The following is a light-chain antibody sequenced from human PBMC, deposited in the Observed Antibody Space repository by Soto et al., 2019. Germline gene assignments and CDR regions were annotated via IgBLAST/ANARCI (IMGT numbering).Light chain of an antibody. CDR1: QSLVYSDGITY. V-gene: IGKV2-30*01. Sequence: DVVMTQSPLSLPVTLGQPASISCRSSQSLVYSDGITYLNWFQQRPGQSPTHLIYSISKRDSGVPDRFSGSGSGTDFTLKISRVEAEDVGVYYCMQGTDWPYTFGQGTQLEIK. CDR3: MQGTDWPYT. CDR2: SIS. J-gene: IGKJ2*01.